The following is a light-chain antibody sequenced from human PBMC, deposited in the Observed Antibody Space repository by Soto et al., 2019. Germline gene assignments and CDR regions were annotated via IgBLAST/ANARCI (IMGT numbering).Light chain of an antibody. CDR1: SSDVGSYSL. CDR3: CSYAGSTTLDV. V-gene: IGLV2-23*02. Sequence: QSVLTQPASVSGSPGQSITISCTGTSSDVGSYSLVSWYQQHPGKAPKLMIYEVSKRPSGVSNRFSASKSGNTASLTISGLQAEDEADYYCCSYAGSTTLDVFGSGTKVTVL. CDR2: EVS. J-gene: IGLJ1*01.